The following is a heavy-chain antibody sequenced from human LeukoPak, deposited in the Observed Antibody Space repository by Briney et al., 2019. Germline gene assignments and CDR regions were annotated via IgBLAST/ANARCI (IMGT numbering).Heavy chain of an antibody. CDR3: ARFTVTTTGDY. CDR1: GGSFSGYY. CDR2: INHSGST. Sequence: SETLSLTCAVYGGSFSGYYWSWICQPPGKGLEWIGEINHSGSTNYNPSLKSRVTISVDTSKNQFSLKLSSVTAADTAVYYCARFTVTTTGDYWGQGTLVTVSS. V-gene: IGHV4-34*01. D-gene: IGHD4-17*01. J-gene: IGHJ4*02.